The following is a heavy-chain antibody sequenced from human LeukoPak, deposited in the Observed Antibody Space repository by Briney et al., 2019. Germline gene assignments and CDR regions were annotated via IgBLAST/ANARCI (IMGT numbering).Heavy chain of an antibody. CDR1: GGSISSGDYY. Sequence: PSQTLSLTCIVSGGSISSGDYYWSWIRQPPGKGLEWIGYIYYSGSTYYNPSLKSRVTISVDTSKNQFSLRLSSVTAADTAVYYCASGQFLVSNDYWGQGILVTVSS. CDR3: ASGQFLVSNDY. J-gene: IGHJ4*02. CDR2: IYYSGST. D-gene: IGHD5/OR15-5a*01. V-gene: IGHV4-30-4*01.